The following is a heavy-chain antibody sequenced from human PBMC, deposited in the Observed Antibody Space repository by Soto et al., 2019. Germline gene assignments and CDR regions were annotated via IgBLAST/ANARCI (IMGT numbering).Heavy chain of an antibody. V-gene: IGHV4-59*08. CDR3: ARARGNYFYYGMDV. CDR2: IYYSGST. Sequence: SETLSLTCTVSGGSISSYYWSWIRQPPGKGLEWIGYIYYSGSTNYNPSLKSRVTISVDTSKNQFSLRLRSVTAADTAVYYCARARGNYFYYGMDVWGQGTTVTVSS. CDR1: GGSISSYY. J-gene: IGHJ6*02.